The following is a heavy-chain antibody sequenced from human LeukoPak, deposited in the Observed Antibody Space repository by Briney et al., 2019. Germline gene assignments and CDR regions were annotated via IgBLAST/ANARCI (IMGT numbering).Heavy chain of an antibody. CDR1: GFTFSSYA. V-gene: IGHV3-23*01. CDR2: ISGSGGST. Sequence: GESLKISCAASGFTFSSYAMSWVHQAPGKGLEWVSAISGSGGSTYYADSVKGRFTISRDNSKNTLYLQMNSLRAEDTAVYYCAKHVVVVFRPLDYWGQGTLVTVSS. J-gene: IGHJ4*02. D-gene: IGHD2-15*01. CDR3: AKHVVVVFRPLDY.